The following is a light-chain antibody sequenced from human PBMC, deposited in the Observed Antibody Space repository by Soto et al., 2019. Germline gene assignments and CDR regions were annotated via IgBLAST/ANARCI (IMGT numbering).Light chain of an antibody. CDR1: SCDVGGYNY. CDR3: SSYTGSNTYVV. CDR2: EVS. Sequence: QSALTQPASVSGSPGQSITISCTGTSCDVGGYNYVSWYQQHPGKAPKLMIYEVSNRPSGVSNRFSGSKSGNTASLTISGLQAEDEADYYCSSYTGSNTYVVFGGGTKLTVL. V-gene: IGLV2-14*01. J-gene: IGLJ2*01.